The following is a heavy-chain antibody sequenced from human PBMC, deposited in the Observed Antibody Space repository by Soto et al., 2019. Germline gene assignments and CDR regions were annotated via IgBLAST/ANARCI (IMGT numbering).Heavy chain of an antibody. Sequence: GGSLRLSCAASGFTVSNNYMSWVRQAPGKGLEWVSGIHYNGNTYYADSVKGRFTISRDNSKNTLYVQMNSLRAEDTAVYYCAREYGDSLGGWYFDLWGRGTLVTVS. CDR3: AREYGDSLGGWYFDL. V-gene: IGHV3-53*01. CDR2: IHYNGNT. CDR1: GFTVSNNY. J-gene: IGHJ2*01. D-gene: IGHD4-17*01.